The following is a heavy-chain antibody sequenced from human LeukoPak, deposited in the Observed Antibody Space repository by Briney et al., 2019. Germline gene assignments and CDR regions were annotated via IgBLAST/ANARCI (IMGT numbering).Heavy chain of an antibody. D-gene: IGHD6-19*01. Sequence: GGSLRLSCAASGFTFGTYSMNWVRQAPGKGLEWISSISSSSSHMYYADSVRGRFTISRDTAKNSLYLQMNSLRVEDTAVYYCARDPGAGDVWGQGTTVTVSS. V-gene: IGHV3-21*01. J-gene: IGHJ6*02. CDR2: ISSSSSHM. CDR1: GFTFGTYS. CDR3: ARDPGAGDV.